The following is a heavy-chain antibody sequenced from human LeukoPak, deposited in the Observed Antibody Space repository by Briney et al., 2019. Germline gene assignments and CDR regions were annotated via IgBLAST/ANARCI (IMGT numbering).Heavy chain of an antibody. V-gene: IGHV3-74*01. D-gene: IGHD6-13*01. CDR1: GFTFNTYT. CDR2: INGDGSTT. Sequence: GGSLRLSCAASGFTFNTYTMNWVRQAPGKGLVWVSHINGDGSTTSYADSVKGRFTISRDNAKNTVYLQMNSLRAEDTAVYYCAKGGSSSPRSTFDYWGQGTLLTVSS. J-gene: IGHJ4*02. CDR3: AKGGSSSPRSTFDY.